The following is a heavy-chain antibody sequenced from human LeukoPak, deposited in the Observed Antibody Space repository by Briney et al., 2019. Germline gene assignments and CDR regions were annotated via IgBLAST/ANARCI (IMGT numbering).Heavy chain of an antibody. J-gene: IGHJ4*02. CDR1: SGSISSGDYY. CDR2: NYYSGST. D-gene: IGHD3-22*01. CDR3: ARGNYYDSSGYPPFSI. V-gene: IGHV4-30-4*08. Sequence: PSETLSLTCTVSSGSISSGDYYWSWIRQPPGKGLEWVGSNYYSGSTYYNPSLESRVTISVDTSKNQFSLNLSSVTATDTAVYYCARGNYYDSSGYPPFSIWGQGARVTVSS.